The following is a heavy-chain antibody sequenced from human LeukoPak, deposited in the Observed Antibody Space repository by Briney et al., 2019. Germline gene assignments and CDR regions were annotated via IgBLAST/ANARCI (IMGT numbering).Heavy chain of an antibody. CDR1: GFSFSDSA. Sequence: GGSLRLSCAASGFSFSDSAVSWVRHSPGEGLKWVSSISDAGGRTYYADSVKGRFTITRDNSRNTVNLQMNSLRAGDTARYYCAKGGQDFDFWRFDLWGQGILVIVSS. D-gene: IGHD3-3*01. CDR2: ISDAGGRT. V-gene: IGHV3-23*01. J-gene: IGHJ5*02. CDR3: AKGGQDFDFWRFDL.